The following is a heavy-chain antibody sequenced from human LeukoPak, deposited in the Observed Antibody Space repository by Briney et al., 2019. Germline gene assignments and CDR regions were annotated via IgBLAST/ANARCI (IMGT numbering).Heavy chain of an antibody. CDR2: ISGSSSAI. CDR3: ARPLSIVGATIGAFDI. Sequence: GGSLRLSCAASGFTSSSYGMHWVRQAPGKGLEWVSSISGSSSAIYYTDSVKGRFTISRDNAKNSLYLQMNSLRAEDTAVYYCARPLSIVGATIGAFDIWGQGTMVTVSS. D-gene: IGHD1-26*01. CDR1: GFTSSSYG. J-gene: IGHJ3*02. V-gene: IGHV3-48*01.